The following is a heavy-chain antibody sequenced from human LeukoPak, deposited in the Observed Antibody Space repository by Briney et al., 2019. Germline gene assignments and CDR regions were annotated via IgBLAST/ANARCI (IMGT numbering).Heavy chain of an antibody. J-gene: IGHJ6*03. CDR1: GGSISSYY. Sequence: PSETLSLPCTVSGGSISSYYWSWIRQPPGKGLEWIGYIYTSGSTNYNPSLKSRVTISVDTSKNQFSLKLSSVTAADTAVYYCATQGRAARYYYYYMDVWGKGTTVIVSS. V-gene: IGHV4-4*09. CDR3: ATQGRAARYYYYYMDV. D-gene: IGHD6-6*01. CDR2: IYTSGST.